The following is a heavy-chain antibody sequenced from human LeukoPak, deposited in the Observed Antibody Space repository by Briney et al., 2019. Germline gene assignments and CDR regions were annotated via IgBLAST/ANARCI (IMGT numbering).Heavy chain of an antibody. J-gene: IGHJ4*02. Sequence: ASVKVSCKASGYTFTSYDIHWVRQAPGQGLEWVGIINPSGGSTSYAQKFQGRVTMARDTSTSTVYMELSSLRSEDTAVYYCARDEHDSSGWYGVCDYWGQGTLVTVSS. V-gene: IGHV1-46*01. CDR1: GYTFTSYD. CDR2: INPSGGST. D-gene: IGHD6-19*01. CDR3: ARDEHDSSGWYGVCDY.